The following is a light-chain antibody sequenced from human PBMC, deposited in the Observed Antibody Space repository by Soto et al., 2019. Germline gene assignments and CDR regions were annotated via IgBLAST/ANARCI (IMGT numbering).Light chain of an antibody. V-gene: IGLV2-14*01. Sequence: QSVLTQPASVSGSPGQSVTISCTGASSDVGGYDYVSWYQQHPGKAPKLIIYEVNNRPSGVSNHFSGSKSGNTASLIISGLQADDEADYYCSSYSTTSTLVFGSGTKVTVL. CDR3: SSYSTTSTLV. CDR2: EVN. CDR1: SSDVGGYDY. J-gene: IGLJ1*01.